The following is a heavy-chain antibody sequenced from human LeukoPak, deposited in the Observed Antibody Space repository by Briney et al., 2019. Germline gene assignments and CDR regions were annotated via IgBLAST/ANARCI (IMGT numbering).Heavy chain of an antibody. V-gene: IGHV4-39*01. J-gene: IGHJ4*02. CDR3: ARHPPYYDFWSGYWSMEPFDY. CDR2: IYYSGSI. Sequence: SETLSLTCTVSGGSISSSSYYWGWVRQPPGKGLEWIESIYYSGSIYFNPSLKSRVSISVDTSKNQFSLKLSSVTAADTAVYYCARHPPYYDFWSGYWSMEPFDYWGQGTLVTVSS. D-gene: IGHD3-3*01. CDR1: GGSISSSSYY.